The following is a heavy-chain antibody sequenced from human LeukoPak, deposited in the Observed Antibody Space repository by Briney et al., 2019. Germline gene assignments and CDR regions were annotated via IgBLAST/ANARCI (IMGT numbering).Heavy chain of an antibody. CDR2: IDNDGHGI. CDR3: AAGGGWDPSFGVVTHIDA. V-gene: IGHV3-74*01. D-gene: IGHD3-3*01. CDR1: GFTFGGCG. Sequence: PGWSRRLSCVNSGFTFGGCGMHWGRQGPEKGLELVSRIDNDGHGIIYADSVKGRFTTSRDNVKNALYLQMNSLRVEDTAVYYCAAGGGWDPSFGVVTHIDAWGKGTTVVVS. J-gene: IGHJ6*03.